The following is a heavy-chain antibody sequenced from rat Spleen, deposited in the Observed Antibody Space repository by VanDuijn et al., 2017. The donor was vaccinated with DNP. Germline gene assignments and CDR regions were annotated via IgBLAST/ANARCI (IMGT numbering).Heavy chain of an antibody. CDR3: ARNYDHYGYFDY. V-gene: IGHV2-30*01. Sequence: QVQLKESGPGLVQPSQTLSLTCTVSGFSLTSYNVHWVRQPTGKGLEWMGVIWTGGSTDYNSALKSRLSISRDTSKSQVFLQMNSLQTEDTAMYFCARNYDHYGYFDYWGQGVMVTVSS. CDR2: IWTGGST. D-gene: IGHD1-3*01. J-gene: IGHJ2*01. CDR1: GFSLTSYN.